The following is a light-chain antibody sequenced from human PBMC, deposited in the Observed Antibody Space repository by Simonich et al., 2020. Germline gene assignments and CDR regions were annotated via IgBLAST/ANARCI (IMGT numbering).Light chain of an antibody. CDR3: SSYTSSSTWV. Sequence: QSALTQPASVSGSPGQSINISCTGTSSDGGGYNYVSWYQQHTGKAPKLMIYDVSKRPSGVSNRFSGSKSGTTASLTISGLQAEDEADYYCSSYTSSSTWVFGGGTKLTVL. V-gene: IGLV2-14*01. CDR1: SSDGGGYNY. J-gene: IGLJ3*02. CDR2: DVS.